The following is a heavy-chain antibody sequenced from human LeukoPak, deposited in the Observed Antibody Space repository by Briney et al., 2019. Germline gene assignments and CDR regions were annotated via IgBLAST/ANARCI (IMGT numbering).Heavy chain of an antibody. CDR2: ISFDGVNT. D-gene: IGHD2-2*01. V-gene: IGHV3-30*04. CDR3: ARGQGYESYYYMDV. J-gene: IGHJ6*03. CDR1: GFTFSTYA. Sequence: GGSLRLSCAASGFTFSTYAIHWVRQAPGKGLEWVAVISFDGVNTFYADSVKGRFTISRDNSNNTVYLQMNNLRPEDTAVFYCARGQGYESYYYMDVWGKGTTVSVSS.